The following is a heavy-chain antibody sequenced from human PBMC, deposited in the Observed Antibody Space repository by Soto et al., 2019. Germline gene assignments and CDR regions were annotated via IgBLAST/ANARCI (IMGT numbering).Heavy chain of an antibody. D-gene: IGHD3-3*01. J-gene: IGHJ3*02. V-gene: IGHV1-18*01. CDR3: ARAGITIFGVVKGDAFDI. CDR1: GYTFTSYG. Sequence: GASVKVSCKASGYTFTSYGISRVRQAPGQGLEWMGWISAYNGNTNYAQKPQGRVTMTTDTSTSTAYMELRSLRSDDTAVYYCARAGITIFGVVKGDAFDIWGQGTMVTVSS. CDR2: ISAYNGNT.